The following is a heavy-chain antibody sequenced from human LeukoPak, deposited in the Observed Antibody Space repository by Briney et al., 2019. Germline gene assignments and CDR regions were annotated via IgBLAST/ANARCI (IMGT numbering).Heavy chain of an antibody. Sequence: GALGKACCKASGYPFTGYYMHWVGQAAGQRLKWMGWFNPNSRSTNYAQNFQGRVTMTKDTSISTAYMALSRLRSDDTAVYYWARDDVYCSSTSCRENWFDPWGQGTLVTVSS. J-gene: IGHJ5*02. CDR2: FNPNSRST. CDR1: GYPFTGYY. V-gene: IGHV1-2*02. D-gene: IGHD2-2*01. CDR3: ARDDVYCSSTSCRENWFDP.